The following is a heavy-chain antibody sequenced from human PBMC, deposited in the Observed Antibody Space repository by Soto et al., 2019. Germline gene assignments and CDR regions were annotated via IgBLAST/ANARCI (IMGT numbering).Heavy chain of an antibody. J-gene: IGHJ4*02. CDR3: ARDNGYYAF. CDR2: ISTTSGNT. V-gene: IGHV1-18*01. D-gene: IGHD2-8*01. Sequence: QIQMVQSGAEVKQPGASVKISCKTSGYTFSSYSINWVRQAPGQGLEWMAWISTTSGNTHYAERVQSRVTATLDKSARTAFMEMWGLTSDDTAVYFCARDNGYYAFWRQGTLVTVSS. CDR1: GYTFSSYS.